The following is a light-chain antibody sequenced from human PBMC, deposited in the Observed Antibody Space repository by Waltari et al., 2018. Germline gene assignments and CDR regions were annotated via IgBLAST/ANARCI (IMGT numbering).Light chain of an antibody. J-gene: IGLJ2*01. CDR2: VNSDGSY. V-gene: IGLV4-69*01. CDR3: ETGGFGIWK. CDR1: SGPRTYA. Sequence: QLVLTQSPSASASLGASVKLTCTLSSGPRTYALACLQRQPEKGPRYLMKVNSDGSYIKGDGIPDRCSGSSSGADRYLTISSLQSEDEADYYCETGGFGIWKFGGGTRLTVL.